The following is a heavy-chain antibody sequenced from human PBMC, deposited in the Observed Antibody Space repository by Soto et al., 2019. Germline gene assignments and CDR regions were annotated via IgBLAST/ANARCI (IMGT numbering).Heavy chain of an antibody. J-gene: IGHJ6*02. CDR2: IYYSGST. V-gene: IGHV4-61*01. CDR3: ARDRGYSYGYYYGMNV. Sequence: ETLSLTCTVSGGSVSSGSYYWSWIRQPPGKGLEWIGYIYYSGSTNYNPSLKSRVTISVDTSKNQFSLKLSSVTAADTAVYYCARDRGYSYGYYYGMNVWGQGTTVTVSS. D-gene: IGHD5-18*01. CDR1: GGSVSSGSYY.